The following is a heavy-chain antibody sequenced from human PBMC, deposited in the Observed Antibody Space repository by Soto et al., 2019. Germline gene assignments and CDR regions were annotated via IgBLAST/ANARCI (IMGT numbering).Heavy chain of an antibody. Sequence: PGGSLRLSCAASGFTFSSYAMSWVRQAPGKGLEWVSAISGSGGSTYYADSVKGRFTISRDNSKNTLYLQMNSLRAEDTAVYYCAKDHDILTGWPFIGFDYWGQGTLVTVSS. V-gene: IGHV3-23*01. CDR1: GFTFSSYA. J-gene: IGHJ4*02. CDR3: AKDHDILTGWPFIGFDY. CDR2: ISGSGGST. D-gene: IGHD3-9*01.